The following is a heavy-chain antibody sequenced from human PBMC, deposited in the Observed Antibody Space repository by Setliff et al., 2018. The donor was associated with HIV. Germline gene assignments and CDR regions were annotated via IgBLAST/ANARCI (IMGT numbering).Heavy chain of an antibody. CDR3: ARDQALRFSKSPSFNYFDV. J-gene: IGHJ4*02. V-gene: IGHV4-38-2*02. CDR1: SYSITDGNY. CDR2: IYSTGHT. Sequence: SETLSLTCLVFSYSITDGNYWGWIRQSPGKGLEWIGSIYSTGHTYYNPSHKRRLTMSVDTAKNRFSLKLTSVTAADTAVYYCARDQALRFSKSPSFNYFDVWGQGALVTVSS. D-gene: IGHD3-10*01.